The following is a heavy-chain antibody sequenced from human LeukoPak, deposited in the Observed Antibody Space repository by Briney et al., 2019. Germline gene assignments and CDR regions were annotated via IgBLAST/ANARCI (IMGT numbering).Heavy chain of an antibody. V-gene: IGHV3-21*01. D-gene: IGHD3-22*01. CDR3: ARESLYYDSSGSFDY. Sequence: GGSLRHSCAASGFTFSSYSMNWVRQAPGKGLAWVSSISSSSTYIYYADSVKGRFTISRDNAKNSLYLQMNSLRAEDTAVYYCARESLYYDSSGSFDYWGQGTLVTVSS. CDR1: GFTFSSYS. J-gene: IGHJ4*02. CDR2: ISSSSTYI.